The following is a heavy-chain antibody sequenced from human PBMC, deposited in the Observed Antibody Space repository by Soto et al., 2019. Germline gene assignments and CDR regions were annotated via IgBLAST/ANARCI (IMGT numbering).Heavy chain of an antibody. CDR1: GYTFTSYA. D-gene: IGHD4-4*01. CDR2: INAGNGNT. CDR3: ASSYSNYALIDYYYYGFDI. J-gene: IGHJ6*02. Sequence: ASVKVSCKASGYTFTSYAMHWVRQAPGQRLEWMGWINAGNGNTKYSQKFQGRVTITRDTSASTAYMELSSLRSEDTAVYYCASSYSNYALIDYYYYGFDIWGQGTTVTVSS. V-gene: IGHV1-3*01.